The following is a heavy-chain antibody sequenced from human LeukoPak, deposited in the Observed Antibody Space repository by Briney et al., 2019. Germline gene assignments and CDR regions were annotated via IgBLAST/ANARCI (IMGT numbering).Heavy chain of an antibody. CDR3: ARAPPCSGGSCYSDY. D-gene: IGHD2-15*01. CDR2: IYHSGST. Sequence: SETLSLTCTVSGYSISSSYYWGWIRQPPGKGLEWIGSIYHSGSTYYNPSLKSRVTISVDTSKNQFSLKLSSVTAADTAVYYCARAPPCSGGSCYSDYWGQGTLVTVSS. CDR1: GYSISSSYY. V-gene: IGHV4-38-2*02. J-gene: IGHJ4*02.